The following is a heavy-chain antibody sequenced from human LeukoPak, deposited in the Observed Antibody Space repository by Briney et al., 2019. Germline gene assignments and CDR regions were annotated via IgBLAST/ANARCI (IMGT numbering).Heavy chain of an antibody. D-gene: IGHD6-19*01. CDR1: GFTFSSYW. Sequence: PGGSLRLSCAASGFTFSSYWMSWVRQAPGKGLEWVSSISSSSSYIYYADSVKGRFTISRDNAKNSLYLQMNSLRAEDTAVYYCAREAGYSSGWYVYFDYWGQGTLVTVSS. J-gene: IGHJ4*02. CDR2: ISSSSSYI. CDR3: AREAGYSSGWYVYFDY. V-gene: IGHV3-21*01.